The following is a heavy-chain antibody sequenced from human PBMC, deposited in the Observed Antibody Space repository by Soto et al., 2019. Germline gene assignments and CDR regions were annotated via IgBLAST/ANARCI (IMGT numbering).Heavy chain of an antibody. V-gene: IGHV4-30-4*01. CDR3: AREVDEVGRGFGY. CDR2: IYYSGST. J-gene: IGHJ4*02. D-gene: IGHD1-26*01. Sequence: KPSETLSLTCTVSGGSISSGDYYWSWIRQPPGKGLEWIGYIYYSGSTYYNPSLKSRVTISVDTSKNQFSLKLSSVTAADTAVYYCAREVDEVGRGFGYWGQGTLVTVSS. CDR1: GGSISSGDYY.